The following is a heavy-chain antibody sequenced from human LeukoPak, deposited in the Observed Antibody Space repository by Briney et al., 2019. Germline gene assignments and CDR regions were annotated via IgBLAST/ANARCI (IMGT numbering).Heavy chain of an antibody. CDR3: ARRCSSTSCSTWSYYYYGMDV. V-gene: IGHV1-18*01. Sequence: GASVKVSCKASGYTFTSCGISWVRQAPGQGLEWMGWISAYNGNTNYAQKLQGRVTMTTDTSTSTAYMELRSLRSDDTAVYYCARRCSSTSCSTWSYYYYGMDVWGQGTTVTVSS. D-gene: IGHD2-2*01. CDR1: GYTFTSCG. J-gene: IGHJ6*02. CDR2: ISAYNGNT.